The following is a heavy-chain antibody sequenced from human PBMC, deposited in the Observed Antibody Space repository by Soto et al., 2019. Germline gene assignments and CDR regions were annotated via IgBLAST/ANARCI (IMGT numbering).Heavy chain of an antibody. Sequence: PGGSLRLSCAASGFTFSSYAMHWVRQAPGKGLEWVAVISYDGSNKYYADSVKGRFTISRDNSKNTLYLQMNSLRAEDTAVYYCARDSTDMIVVVTPGWDYGMDVWGQGTTVTAP. J-gene: IGHJ6*02. CDR2: ISYDGSNK. CDR3: ARDSTDMIVVVTPGWDYGMDV. CDR1: GFTFSSYA. V-gene: IGHV3-30-3*01. D-gene: IGHD3-22*01.